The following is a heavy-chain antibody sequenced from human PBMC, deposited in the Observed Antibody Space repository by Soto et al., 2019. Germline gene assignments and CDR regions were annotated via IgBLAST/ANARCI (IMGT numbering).Heavy chain of an antibody. V-gene: IGHV1-46*01. CDR3: ARSYYDSSGYYITFDY. Sequence: QVQLVQSGAEVKKPGASVKVSCKASGYTFTSYYMHWVRQAPGQGLEWVGIINPSGGSTSYAQKFQGRVTMTRDTSTSTVYMELSSLRSEDTAVYYCARSYYDSSGYYITFDYWGQGTLVTVSS. CDR2: INPSGGST. J-gene: IGHJ4*02. CDR1: GYTFTSYY. D-gene: IGHD3-22*01.